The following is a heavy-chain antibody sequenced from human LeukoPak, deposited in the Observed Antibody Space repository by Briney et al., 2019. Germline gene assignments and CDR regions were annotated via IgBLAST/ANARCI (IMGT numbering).Heavy chain of an antibody. CDR2: TYYRSKWYN. D-gene: IGHD6-13*01. CDR1: GDSVSSNSAA. J-gene: IGHJ6*03. V-gene: IGHV6-1*01. Sequence: SQTLSLTCAISGDSVSSNSAAWNWIRQSPSRGLEWLGRTYYRSKWYNDYAVSVKSRITINPDTSKNQFSLRLNSVTPEDTAVYYCARGYSSSWTQYYYYYMDVWGKGTTVTVSS. CDR3: ARGYSSSWTQYYYYYMDV.